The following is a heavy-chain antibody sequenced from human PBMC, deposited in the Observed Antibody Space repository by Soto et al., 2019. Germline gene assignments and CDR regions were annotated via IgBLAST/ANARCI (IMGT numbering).Heavy chain of an antibody. V-gene: IGHV4-59*01. Sequence: PSATLSLTCTASGGSISSYYWSWIRQPPGKGLEWIGYIYYSGSTNYSPSLKSRVTISVDTSKNQFSLKLSSVTAADTAVYYCARGGRRPGPWGQGTLVTVAS. CDR1: GGSISSYY. J-gene: IGHJ5*02. CDR2: IYYSGST. D-gene: IGHD1-26*01. CDR3: ARGGRRPGP.